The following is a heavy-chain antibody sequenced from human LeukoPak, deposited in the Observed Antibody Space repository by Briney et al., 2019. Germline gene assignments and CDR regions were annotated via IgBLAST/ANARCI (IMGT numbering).Heavy chain of an antibody. J-gene: IGHJ4*02. Sequence: GGSLRLSCTASGFTFGDYAMSWVRQAPGKGLEWVGFIRSEAYGGTTEYAASVKGRFTISRDDSKSIAYLQMNSLKTEDTAVYHCTRSRSLIVATIPDYWGQGTLVTVSS. CDR1: GFTFGDYA. CDR3: TRSRSLIVATIPDY. V-gene: IGHV3-49*04. CDR2: IRSEAYGGTT. D-gene: IGHD5-12*01.